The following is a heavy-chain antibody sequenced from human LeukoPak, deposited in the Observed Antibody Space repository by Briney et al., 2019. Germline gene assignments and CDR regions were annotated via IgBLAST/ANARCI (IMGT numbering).Heavy chain of an antibody. D-gene: IGHD2-2*01. CDR2: IIPIFGTA. CDR3: ARVLFGSTSTSGMDV. V-gene: IGHV1-69*13. CDR1: GGTFSSYA. J-gene: IGHJ6*02. Sequence: ASVKVSCKASGGTFSSYAISWVRQAPGQGLEWMGGIIPIFGTANYAQKFQGRVTITADESTSRAYMELSSLRSEDTAVYYCARVLFGSTSTSGMDVWGQGTTVTVSS.